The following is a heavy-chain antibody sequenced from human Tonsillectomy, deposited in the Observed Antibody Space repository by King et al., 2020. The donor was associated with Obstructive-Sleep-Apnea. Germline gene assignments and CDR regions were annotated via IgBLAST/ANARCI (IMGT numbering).Heavy chain of an antibody. CDR1: GGSISSGGYY. V-gene: IGHV4-31*03. J-gene: IGHJ5*02. D-gene: IGHD2-8*02. CDR3: ARDPTGVNWFDP. CDR2: IYYSGST. Sequence: LQLQESGPGLVKPSQTLSLTCTVSGGSISSGGYYWSWIRQHPGKGLEWIGYIYYSGSTYYNPSLKSRVTISLDTSNNQFSLNLSSVTAADTAVYYCARDPTGVNWFDPWGQGTLVTVSS.